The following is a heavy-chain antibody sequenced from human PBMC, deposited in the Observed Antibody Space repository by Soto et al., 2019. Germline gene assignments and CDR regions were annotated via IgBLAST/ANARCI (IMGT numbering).Heavy chain of an antibody. CDR3: ARSVAVPGAHIDY. CDR1: GGSISGSY. CDR2: VYYTGST. V-gene: IGHV4-59*01. J-gene: IGHJ4*02. Sequence: QVQLQESGPGLVKPSETLSLTCSVSGGSISGSYWSWIRQCPGKGLEWLGYVYYTGSTNYSPSLRSRVSISVDTSENEFSLRLSSVTAADTAVYFCARSVAVPGAHIDYWGQGTQVTVSS. D-gene: IGHD6-19*01.